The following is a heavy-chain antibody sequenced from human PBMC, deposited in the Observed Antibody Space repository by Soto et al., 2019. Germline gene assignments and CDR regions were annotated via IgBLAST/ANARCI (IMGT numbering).Heavy chain of an antibody. V-gene: IGHV4-4*02. CDR2: IYHSGST. Sequence: SETLSLTCAVSGGSISSSNWWSWVRQPPGKGLEWIGEIYHSGSTNYNPSLKSRVTISVDKSKNQFPLKLSSVTAADTAVYYCARRFWSGYYWYYYYGMDVWGQGTTVTVSS. CDR3: ARRFWSGYYWYYYYGMDV. J-gene: IGHJ6*02. CDR1: GGSISSSNW. D-gene: IGHD3-3*01.